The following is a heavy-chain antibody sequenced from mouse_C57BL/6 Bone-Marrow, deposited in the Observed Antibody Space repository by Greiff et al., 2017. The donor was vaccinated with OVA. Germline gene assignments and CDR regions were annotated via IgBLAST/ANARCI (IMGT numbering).Heavy chain of an antibody. J-gene: IGHJ2*01. CDR3: ARLEGTRYFDY. CDR2: INPYNGDT. D-gene: IGHD3-3*01. V-gene: IGHV1-20*01. CDR1: GYSFTGYF. Sequence: VQLQQSGPELVKPGDSVKISCKASGYSFTGYFMNWVMQSHGKSLEWIGRINPYNGDTFYNQKFKGKATLTVDKSSSTAHMELRSLTSEDSAVYYCARLEGTRYFDYWGQGTTLTVSS.